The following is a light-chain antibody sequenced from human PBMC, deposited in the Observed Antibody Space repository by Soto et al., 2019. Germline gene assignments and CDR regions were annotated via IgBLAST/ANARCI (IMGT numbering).Light chain of an antibody. CDR3: QQYGSSPPD. Sequence: TQSPATLSVSPGERATPSCRASQSVNSIYLAWYQQKPGQAPRLLIYGASSRATGIPDRFSGSGSGTDFTLTISRLEPEDFAVYYCQQYGSSPPDFGGGTKVDIK. V-gene: IGKV3-20*01. J-gene: IGKJ4*01. CDR2: GAS. CDR1: QSVNSIY.